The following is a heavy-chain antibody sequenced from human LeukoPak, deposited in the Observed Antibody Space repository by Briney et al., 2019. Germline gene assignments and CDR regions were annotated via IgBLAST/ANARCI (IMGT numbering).Heavy chain of an antibody. V-gene: IGHV1-2*06. J-gene: IGHJ4*02. CDR2: INPNSGGA. CDR3: ASGVGATIVPTFDY. CDR1: GYTFTGYC. D-gene: IGHD1-26*01. Sequence: ASVKVSCKASGYTFTGYCMHWVRQAPGQGLEWMGRINPNSGGANYAQKFQGRVTMTRDTSISTAYMELSRLRSDDTAVYYCASGVGATIVPTFDYWGQGTLVTVSS.